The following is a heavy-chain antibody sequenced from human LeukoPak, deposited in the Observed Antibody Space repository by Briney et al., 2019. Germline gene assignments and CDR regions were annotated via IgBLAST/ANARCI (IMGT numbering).Heavy chain of an antibody. CDR2: IYHSGST. D-gene: IGHD4-23*01. J-gene: IGHJ4*02. CDR3: ASRGNSDY. CDR1: GYSISSGYY. Sequence: SETLSLTCTVSGYSISSGYYWGWIRQPPGKGLEWIGSIYHSGSTYYNPSLKSRVAMSVDTSKNQFSLKLSSVTAADTAVYYCASRGNSDYWGQGTLVTVSS. V-gene: IGHV4-38-2*02.